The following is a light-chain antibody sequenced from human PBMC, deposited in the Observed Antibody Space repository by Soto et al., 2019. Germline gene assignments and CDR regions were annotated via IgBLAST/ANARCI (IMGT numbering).Light chain of an antibody. J-gene: IGKJ3*01. Sequence: DIQMTQSPSSLSAYLGDRVTITCRASQGISNYLAWYQQKPGRLPKLLLFGASTLQSGVPARFSGSGSGTLFTPTFNGLLPEDVATYYCQKYDRAPFTFGPGTKVDFK. V-gene: IGKV1-27*01. CDR1: QGISNY. CDR3: QKYDRAPFT. CDR2: GAS.